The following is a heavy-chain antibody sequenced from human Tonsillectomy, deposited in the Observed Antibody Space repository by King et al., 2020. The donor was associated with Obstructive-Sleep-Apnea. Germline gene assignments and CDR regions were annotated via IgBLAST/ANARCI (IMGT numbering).Heavy chain of an antibody. V-gene: IGHV3-30*18. CDR1: GFTFSSYG. Sequence: VQLVESGGGVVQPGRSLRLSFTASGFTFSSYGMHWVRQAPGKGLEWVAVISYDGSNKYYIDSVKGRFTISRDNSKNTLYLQMNSLRPEDTAVYYCAKELIAAAATGGMDVWGQGTTVTVSS. CDR3: AKELIAAAATGGMDV. CDR2: ISYDGSNK. D-gene: IGHD6-13*01. J-gene: IGHJ6*02.